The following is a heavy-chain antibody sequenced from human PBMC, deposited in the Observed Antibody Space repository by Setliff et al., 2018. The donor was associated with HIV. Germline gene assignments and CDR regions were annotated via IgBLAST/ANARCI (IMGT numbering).Heavy chain of an antibody. CDR2: INSDGSSK. V-gene: IGHV3-74*03. CDR3: HSGYDTEEQSYFDY. CDR1: GFTFSSYW. J-gene: IGHJ4*02. Sequence: GGSLRLSCAASGFTFSSYWMHWVRQAPRKGLVWVSRINSDGSSKTYADSVKGRFTISRDNAKNTLYLQMNSLRVEDTGVYYCHSGYDTEEQSYFDYWGQGTLVTVSS. D-gene: IGHD5-12*01.